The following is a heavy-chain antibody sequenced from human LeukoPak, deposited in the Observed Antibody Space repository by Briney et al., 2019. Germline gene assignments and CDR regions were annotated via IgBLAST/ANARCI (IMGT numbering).Heavy chain of an antibody. CDR3: ARVAVAGIQNYFDY. J-gene: IGHJ4*02. CDR2: IYYSGST. D-gene: IGHD6-19*01. Sequence: PSETLSLTCTVSGGSISSSSYYWGWIRQPPGKGLEWIGSIYYSGSTYYNPSLKSRVTVSVDTSKNQFSLKLSSVTAADTAVYYCARVAVAGIQNYFDYWGQGTLVTVSS. V-gene: IGHV4-39*07. CDR1: GGSISSSSYY.